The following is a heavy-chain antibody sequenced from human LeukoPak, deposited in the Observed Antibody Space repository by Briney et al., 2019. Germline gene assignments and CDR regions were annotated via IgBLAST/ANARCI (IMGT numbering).Heavy chain of an antibody. CDR1: GFTFSSYG. Sequence: GGSLRLSCAASGFTFSSYGMHWVRQAPGKGLEWVAVISYDGSNKYYADSVKGRFTISRDNSKNTLYLQMNSLRAEDTAVYYCAKDGGGYYDSSGYSALDYWGQEPWSPSPQ. V-gene: IGHV3-30*18. CDR3: AKDGGGYYDSSGYSALDY. D-gene: IGHD3-22*01. CDR2: ISYDGSNK. J-gene: IGHJ4*01.